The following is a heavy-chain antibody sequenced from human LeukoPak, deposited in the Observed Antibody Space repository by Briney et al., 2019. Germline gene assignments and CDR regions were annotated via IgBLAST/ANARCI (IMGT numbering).Heavy chain of an antibody. CDR3: ARGMYYYASGSGYNWFDP. J-gene: IGHJ5*02. D-gene: IGHD3-10*01. Sequence: SETLSLTCAVSGDSISSGYYWGWIRQPPGKGLEWIGSLYHTGSTYYNPSLKSRVTISVDPSKNQFSLKLSSVTAADTAVYYCARGMYYYASGSGYNWFDPWGQGTLVTVSS. V-gene: IGHV4-38-2*01. CDR2: LYHTGST. CDR1: GDSISSGYY.